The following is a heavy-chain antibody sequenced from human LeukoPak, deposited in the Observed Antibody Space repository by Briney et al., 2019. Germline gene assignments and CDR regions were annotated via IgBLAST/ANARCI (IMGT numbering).Heavy chain of an antibody. Sequence: GASVKVSCKASGYTFTSYDINWVRQATGQGLEWMGWINPNSGGTNYAQKFQGRVTMTRDTSISTAYMELSRLRSDDTAVYYCARDPAAARHYFDYWGQGTLVTVSS. V-gene: IGHV1-2*02. J-gene: IGHJ4*02. CDR1: GYTFTSYD. CDR3: ARDPAAARHYFDY. D-gene: IGHD6-6*01. CDR2: INPNSGGT.